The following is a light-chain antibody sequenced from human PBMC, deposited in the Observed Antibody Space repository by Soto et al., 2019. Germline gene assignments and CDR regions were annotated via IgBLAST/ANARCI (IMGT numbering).Light chain of an antibody. CDR2: KAS. Sequence: DIQMTQSPSTLSGSVGDRVTITCRASQTISSWLAWYQQKPGKAPKLLIYKASTLKSGVPSRFSGIGSGTEFPLTISSLQPEDFATYYYQHYNSDSEACGQGTKVELK. V-gene: IGKV1-5*03. CDR3: QHYNSDSEA. CDR1: QTISSW. J-gene: IGKJ1*01.